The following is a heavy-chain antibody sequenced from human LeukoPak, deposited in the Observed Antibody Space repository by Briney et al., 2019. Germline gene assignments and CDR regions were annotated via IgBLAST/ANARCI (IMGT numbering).Heavy chain of an antibody. CDR1: GFTFSSYS. V-gene: IGHV3-21*01. CDR2: ITTSSSHT. CDR3: TRDQYYYDSSGYYVYDY. Sequence: GGSLRLSCAASGFTFSSYSMNWVRQAPGKGLEWVSAITTSSSHTYYADSVKGRFTISRDDARDSLYLQMNSLGAEDTAVYYCTRDQYYYDSSGYYVYDYWGQGTLVTVSS. D-gene: IGHD3-22*01. J-gene: IGHJ4*02.